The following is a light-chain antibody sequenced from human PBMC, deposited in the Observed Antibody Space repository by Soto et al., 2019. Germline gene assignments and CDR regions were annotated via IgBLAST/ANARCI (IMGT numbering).Light chain of an antibody. V-gene: IGKV3-20*01. CDR2: GAS. CDR1: QSVSSSY. Sequence: EIVLTQSPGTLSLSPGERATLSCRASQSVSSSYLAWYQQKPGRAPRLLIYGASSRAIGIPDRFSGSVSGSDFILTINRLEPEDFAVYYCQQYGSSHTFGQGTRLEI. CDR3: QQYGSSHT. J-gene: IGKJ5*01.